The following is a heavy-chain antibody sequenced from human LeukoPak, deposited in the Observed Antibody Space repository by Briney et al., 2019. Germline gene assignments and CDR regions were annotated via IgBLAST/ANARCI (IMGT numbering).Heavy chain of an antibody. CDR2: INYSGST. D-gene: IGHD3/OR15-3a*01. V-gene: IGHV4-59*01. CDR1: GGSIKNYY. CDR3: ARGDYDFWSGYLNWFDP. J-gene: IGHJ5*02. Sequence: KPSETLSLTCTVSGGSIKNYYCSWIRQPPGKGLEWIGYINYSGSTNYNPSLKSRVTISVDTSKNQFSLKLSSVTAADTAVYYCARGDYDFWSGYLNWFDPWGQGTLVTVSS.